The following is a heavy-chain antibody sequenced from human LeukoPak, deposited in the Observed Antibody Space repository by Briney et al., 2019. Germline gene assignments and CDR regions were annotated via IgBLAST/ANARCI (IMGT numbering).Heavy chain of an antibody. V-gene: IGHV3-30*02. J-gene: IGHJ3*02. CDR2: IRYDGSNK. CDR1: GFTFSSYG. CDR3: ARDFGFGDYDSSGYEVAAFDI. Sequence: PGGSLRLSCAASGFTFSSYGMHWVRQAPGKGLEWVAFIRYDGSNKYYADSVKGRFTISRDNSKNTLYLQMNSLRAEDTAVYYCARDFGFGDYDSSGYEVAAFDIWGQGTMVTVSS. D-gene: IGHD3-22*01.